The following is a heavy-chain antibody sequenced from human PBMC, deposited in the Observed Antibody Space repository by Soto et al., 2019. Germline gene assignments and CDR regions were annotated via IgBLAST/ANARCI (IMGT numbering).Heavy chain of an antibody. CDR3: ARPHRPESNWNDVLSSAFDI. J-gene: IGHJ3*02. CDR2: ISAYNGNT. V-gene: IGHV1-18*01. D-gene: IGHD1-20*01. Sequence: QVQLVQSGAEVKKPGASVKVSCKASGYTFTSYGISWVRQAPGQGLEWMGWISAYNGNTNYAQKLQGRVTMTTDTSTSTAYMELRSLRSDDTAVYYCARPHRPESNWNDVLSSAFDIWGQGTMVTVSS. CDR1: GYTFTSYG.